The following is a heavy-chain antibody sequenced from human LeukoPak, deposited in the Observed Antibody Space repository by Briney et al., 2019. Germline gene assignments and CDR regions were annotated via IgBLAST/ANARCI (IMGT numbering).Heavy chain of an antibody. CDR2: ISSSGSTI. D-gene: IGHD4-11*01. CDR1: EFTFSSYE. V-gene: IGHV3-48*03. J-gene: IGHJ4*02. Sequence: GGSLRLSCAASEFTFSSYEMNWVRQAPGKGLEWVSYISSSGSTILYADSVKGRFSISRDNAKNSLYLQMNSLRAEDTAVYYCARDDYSGALDYWGQGTLVTVSS. CDR3: ARDDYSGALDY.